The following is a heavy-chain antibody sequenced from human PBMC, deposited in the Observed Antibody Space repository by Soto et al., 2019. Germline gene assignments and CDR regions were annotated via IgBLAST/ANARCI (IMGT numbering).Heavy chain of an antibody. Sequence: QVQLLESGGGVVQPGRSLRLSCAASGFTFSSYAMHWVRQAPGKGLERVAVISYDGSNKYYADSVKGRFTISRDNSKNTLYMQMNSLRAEDTAVYYCARDRRYCSSTSCYGWFDPWGQGTLVTVSS. V-gene: IGHV3-30-3*01. CDR1: GFTFSSYA. D-gene: IGHD2-2*01. CDR3: ARDRRYCSSTSCYGWFDP. J-gene: IGHJ5*02. CDR2: ISYDGSNK.